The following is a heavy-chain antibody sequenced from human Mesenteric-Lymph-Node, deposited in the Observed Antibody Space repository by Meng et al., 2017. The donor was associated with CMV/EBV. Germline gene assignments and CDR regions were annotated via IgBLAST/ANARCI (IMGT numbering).Heavy chain of an antibody. Sequence: SETLSLTCTVSGDSVSSGGYYWSWIRQPPGKGLEWIGYIYYSGSTTYNPSLKSRVTISVDTSKNQFSLKLSSVTAADTAVYYCAREIYCSSSNCFWNWFDPWGQGTLVTVSS. CDR1: GDSVSSGGYY. V-gene: IGHV4-61*08. CDR3: AREIYCSSSNCFWNWFDP. J-gene: IGHJ5*02. D-gene: IGHD2-2*01. CDR2: IYYSGST.